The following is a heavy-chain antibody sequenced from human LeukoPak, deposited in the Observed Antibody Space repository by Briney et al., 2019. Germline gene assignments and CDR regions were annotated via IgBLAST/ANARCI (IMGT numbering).Heavy chain of an antibody. CDR1: GFTFNKYW. J-gene: IGHJ4*02. CDR2: IKRDGSEI. D-gene: IGHD5-18*01. CDR3: AKDKDSYGTFDY. Sequence: PGGSLRLSCTASGFTFNKYWMSWVRQAPGKGLEWVADIKRDGSEIYYVDSVKGRFTISRDNSKNTLYLQMNSLRAEDTAVYYCAKDKDSYGTFDYWGQGTLVTVSS. V-gene: IGHV3-7*01.